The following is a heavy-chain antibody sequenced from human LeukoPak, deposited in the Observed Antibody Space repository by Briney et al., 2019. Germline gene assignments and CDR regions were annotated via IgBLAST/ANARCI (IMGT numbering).Heavy chain of an antibody. Sequence: TSETLSLTCAVYGGSFSGYYWSWIRQPPGKGLEWIGEINHSGSTNYNPSLKSRVTISVDTSKNQFSLKLSSVTAADTAVYYCARRRDILTGYPTLDYWGQGTLVTVSS. CDR1: GGSFSGYY. CDR3: ARRRDILTGYPTLDY. CDR2: INHSGST. J-gene: IGHJ4*02. V-gene: IGHV4-34*01. D-gene: IGHD3-9*01.